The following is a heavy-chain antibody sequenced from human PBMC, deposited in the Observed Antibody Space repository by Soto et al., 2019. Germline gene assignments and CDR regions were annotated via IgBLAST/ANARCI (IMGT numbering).Heavy chain of an antibody. CDR3: ARARVYATGALDF. CDR2: ISSSSDYI. CDR1: GFTFTSYT. D-gene: IGHD6-13*01. J-gene: IGHJ4*02. V-gene: IGHV3-21*06. Sequence: LRLSCAASGFTFTSYTMNWVRQAPGKGLEWFSSISSSSDYIYYADSMKGRVTISRDNAKNSLFLDMNSLTGEDTAVYYCARARVYATGALDFWGQGTPVTVSS.